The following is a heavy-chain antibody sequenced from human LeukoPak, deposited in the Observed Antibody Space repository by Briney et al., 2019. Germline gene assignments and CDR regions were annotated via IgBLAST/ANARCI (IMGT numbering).Heavy chain of an antibody. CDR2: ISAYNGNT. Sequence: ASVKVSCKASGYTFTSYGISWVRQAPGQGLEWMGRISAYNGNTNYAQKLQGRVTVTTDTSTSTAYMELRSLRSDDTAVYYCARSYYDILTGYYPLDYWGQGTLVTVSS. D-gene: IGHD3-9*01. J-gene: IGHJ4*02. CDR1: GYTFTSYG. V-gene: IGHV1-18*01. CDR3: ARSYYDILTGYYPLDY.